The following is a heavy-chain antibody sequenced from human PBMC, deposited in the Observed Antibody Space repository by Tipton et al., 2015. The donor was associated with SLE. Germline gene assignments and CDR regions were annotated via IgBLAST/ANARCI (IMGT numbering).Heavy chain of an antibody. D-gene: IGHD3-3*01. Sequence: TLSLTCAVSGGSISSGGYSWSWIRQPPGKGLEWSGYIYHSGSTYYNPSLKSRVTIAVDRSKNQFSLKLSSVTAADTAVYYCARGGEPNNYDFWSCYHYWYFDLWGRGTLVTVSS. V-gene: IGHV4-30-2*01. CDR2: IYHSGST. CDR3: ARGGEPNNYDFWSCYHYWYFDL. CDR1: GGSISSGGYS. J-gene: IGHJ2*01.